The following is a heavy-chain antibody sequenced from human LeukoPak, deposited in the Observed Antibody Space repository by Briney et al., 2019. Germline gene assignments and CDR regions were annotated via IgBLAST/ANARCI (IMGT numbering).Heavy chain of an antibody. CDR3: ARDLSGVTVYTYGRGIDY. D-gene: IGHD5-18*01. J-gene: IGHJ4*02. CDR1: GFTFSSYW. Sequence: PGGSLRLSCAASGFTFSSYWMSWVRQAPGKGLEWVANIKKDGSEKYYVDSVKGRFTISRDNAKTSLYLQMNSLRAEDTAVYYCARDLSGVTVYTYGRGIDYWGQGTLVTVSS. V-gene: IGHV3-7*01. CDR2: IKKDGSEK.